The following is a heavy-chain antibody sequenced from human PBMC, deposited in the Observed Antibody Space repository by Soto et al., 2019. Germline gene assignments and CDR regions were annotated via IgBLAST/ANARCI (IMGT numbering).Heavy chain of an antibody. CDR2: ISYSGHT. CDR3: ATQGFGTLHGLVDV. D-gene: IGHD1-7*01. CDR1: GGSITSITNHY. V-gene: IGHV4-59*08. Sequence: SXTLSLTCTVSGGSITSITNHYCSWIRQPPGKGLEWIGHISYSGHTSYNPSLKSRVILSVDTSKNQVSLNLASVTAADTAVYYCATQGFGTLHGLVDVWGQGTTVTVS. J-gene: IGHJ6*02.